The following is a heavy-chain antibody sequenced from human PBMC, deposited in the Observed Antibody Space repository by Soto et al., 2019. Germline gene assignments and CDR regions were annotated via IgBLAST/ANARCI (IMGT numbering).Heavy chain of an antibody. Sequence: QVQLVESGGGVVQPGRSLRLSCAASGLTFSSYGIHWVRQAPGKGLEWVAVIWYDGSNKYYADSVKGRFTISRDNSKNTLYLQMNSLRAEDTAVYYCARDEVGALDYWGQGTLVTVSS. CDR3: ARDEVGALDY. CDR1: GLTFSSYG. D-gene: IGHD1-26*01. CDR2: IWYDGSNK. J-gene: IGHJ4*02. V-gene: IGHV3-33*01.